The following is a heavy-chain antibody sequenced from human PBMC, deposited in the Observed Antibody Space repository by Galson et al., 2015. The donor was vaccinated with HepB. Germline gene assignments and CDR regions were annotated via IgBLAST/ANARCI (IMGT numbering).Heavy chain of an antibody. Sequence: SLRLSCAASGFSFSTYAISWVRQAPGKGLVWVSAVSGGGSRKFHADSVKGRFTVSRDNSRNILYLQMNRLRVEDTAVYYCVRELSCYRGGCKYFQLWGQGTL. CDR1: GFSFSTYA. CDR3: VRELSCYRGGCKYFQL. V-gene: IGHV3-23*01. CDR2: VSGGGSRK. D-gene: IGHD6-25*01. J-gene: IGHJ1*01.